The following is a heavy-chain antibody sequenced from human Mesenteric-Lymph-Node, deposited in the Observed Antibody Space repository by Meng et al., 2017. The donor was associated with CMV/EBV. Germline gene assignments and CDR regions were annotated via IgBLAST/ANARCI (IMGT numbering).Heavy chain of an antibody. J-gene: IGHJ5*02. D-gene: IGHD3-3*01. CDR2: INPNSGAT. Sequence: ASVKVSCKASGYNFTGYYLHWVRQAPGQGLEWMGWINPNSGATEYAQKFQGRVIMTRDTSINTASMEVSRLRSDDTAVYYCVRDPYYDFWRGPSVTLFDPWGQGTLVTVSS. V-gene: IGHV1-2*02. CDR3: VRDPYYDFWRGPSVTLFDP. CDR1: GYNFTGYY.